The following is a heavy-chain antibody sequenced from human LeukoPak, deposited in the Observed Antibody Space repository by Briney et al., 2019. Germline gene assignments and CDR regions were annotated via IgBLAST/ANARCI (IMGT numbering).Heavy chain of an antibody. CDR1: GFTFSSFG. D-gene: IGHD3-3*02. CDR3: ARDLSSHLWDY. V-gene: IGHV3-23*01. CDR2: ISGTGERT. Sequence: GSLRLSCAASGFTFSSFGVSWVRQAPGKGLEWVSLISGTGERTYYADSVKGRFTISRDNSRNTLYLQMNSLRVEDTAVYYCARDLSSHLWDYWGQGTLVTVSS. J-gene: IGHJ4*02.